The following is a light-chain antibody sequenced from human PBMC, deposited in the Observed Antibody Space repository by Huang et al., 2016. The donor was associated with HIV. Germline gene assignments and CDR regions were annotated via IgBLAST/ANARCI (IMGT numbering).Light chain of an antibody. J-gene: IGKJ5*01. CDR3: QQLSTYPIT. V-gene: IGKV1-9*01. CDR1: QDINNN. Sequence: IQLTQSPSSLSASVGDRVTITCRASQDINNNLAWYQQKTGKAPKVLIYAASTLQNGVPSSFSGSASGIYFSLTINNLQPEDFATYYCQQLSTYPITFGQGTRLDI. CDR2: AAS.